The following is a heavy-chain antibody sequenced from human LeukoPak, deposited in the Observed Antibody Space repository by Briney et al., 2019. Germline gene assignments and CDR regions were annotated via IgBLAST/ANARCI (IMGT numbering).Heavy chain of an antibody. CDR2: INHSGST. CDR3: ARDYYTADY. CDR1: GGSFSCYY. J-gene: IGHJ4*02. D-gene: IGHD3-3*01. Sequence: PSETLSLTCAVYGGSFSCYYWSWIRQPPGKGLEWIGEINHSGSTNYNPSLKSRVTISVDTSKNQFSLKLSSVTAADTAIYYCARDYYTADYWGQGTLVTVSS. V-gene: IGHV4-34*01.